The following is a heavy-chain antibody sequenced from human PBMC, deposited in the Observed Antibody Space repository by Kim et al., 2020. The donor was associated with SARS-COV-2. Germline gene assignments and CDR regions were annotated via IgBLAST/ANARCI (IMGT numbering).Heavy chain of an antibody. CDR2: IWYDGSKK. CDR1: GFTFSSYA. J-gene: IGHJ6*03. CDR3: ASLGHYYMDV. V-gene: IGHV3-33*03. Sequence: GGSLRLSCAASGFTFSSYAMHWVRQAPGKGLEWVAVIWYDGSKKYYADSAKGRITISRDNSKNKLYLQMSSLRAEDTAVYYCASLGHYYMDVWGKGTTVTVSS.